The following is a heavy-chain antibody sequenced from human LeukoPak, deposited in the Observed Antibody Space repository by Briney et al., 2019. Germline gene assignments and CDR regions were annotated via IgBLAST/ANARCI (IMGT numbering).Heavy chain of an antibody. D-gene: IGHD2-2*01. CDR1: GFTFSNYN. J-gene: IGHJ4*02. Sequence: PGGSLRLSCAASGFTFSNYNMNWVRQAPGKGLEWVSYISSSGSTIYYADSVKGRFTISRDNAKNSLYLQMNSLRAEDTAVYYCARDLVVPAAIASDYWGQGTLVTVSS. V-gene: IGHV3-48*04. CDR3: ARDLVVPAAIASDY. CDR2: ISSSGSTI.